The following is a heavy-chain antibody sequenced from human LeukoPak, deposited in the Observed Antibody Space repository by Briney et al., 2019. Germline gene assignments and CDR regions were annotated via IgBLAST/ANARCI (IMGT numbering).Heavy chain of an antibody. CDR1: GGSISSYY. CDR3: ARGAYDLVNY. J-gene: IGHJ4*02. Sequence: SQTLSLTCTVSGGSISSYYWSWIRQPPGKGLEWIGYIYYSGSTNYNPSLKSRVTISVDTSKNQFSLKLSSVTAADTAVYYCARGAYDLVNYWGQGTLVTVSS. D-gene: IGHD3-3*01. CDR2: IYYSGST. V-gene: IGHV4-59*01.